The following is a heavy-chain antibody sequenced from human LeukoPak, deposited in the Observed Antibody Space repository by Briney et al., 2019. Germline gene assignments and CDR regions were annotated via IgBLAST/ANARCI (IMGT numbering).Heavy chain of an antibody. J-gene: IGHJ4*02. CDR2: IYYSGST. D-gene: IGHD4-17*01. CDR1: GGSISSYY. CDR3: ARGFDYALFDY. Sequence: SETLSLTCTVSGGSISSYYWSWIRQPPGKGLEWIGYIYYSGSTNYNPSLKSRVTISVDTSKNQFSLKLSSVTAADTAVYYCARGFDYALFDYWGQGTLVTVSS. V-gene: IGHV4-59*01.